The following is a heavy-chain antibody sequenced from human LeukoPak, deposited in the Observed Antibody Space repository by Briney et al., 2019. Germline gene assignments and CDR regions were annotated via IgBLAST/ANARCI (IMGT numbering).Heavy chain of an antibody. Sequence: PGGSLRLSCAASGFTFSSYEMNWVRQAPGKGLEWVSYISSSGSTKDYADSVKGRFTISRDNAENSLYLQMNSLRAEDTGIYYCARDPNPTTITTTSGYWGQGTLVTVSS. CDR2: ISSSGSTK. D-gene: IGHD4-11*01. CDR1: GFTFSSYE. V-gene: IGHV3-48*03. CDR3: ARDPNPTTITTTSGY. J-gene: IGHJ4*02.